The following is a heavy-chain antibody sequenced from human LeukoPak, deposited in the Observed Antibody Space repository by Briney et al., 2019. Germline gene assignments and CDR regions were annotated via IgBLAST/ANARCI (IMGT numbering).Heavy chain of an antibody. V-gene: IGHV4-4*07. CDR3: ARGAYYYDSRGWDV. J-gene: IGHJ3*01. CDR2: IYPNGNT. D-gene: IGHD3-22*01. CDR1: GGFMNSNY. Sequence: SETLSLTCTVSGGFMNSNYWSWVWQRPRKGLEWIWPIYPNGNTNYNPSLRGRISMSVDTSKSQYSLKLSSVTAADTAVYYCARGAYYYDSRGWDVWGQGTLVTVSS.